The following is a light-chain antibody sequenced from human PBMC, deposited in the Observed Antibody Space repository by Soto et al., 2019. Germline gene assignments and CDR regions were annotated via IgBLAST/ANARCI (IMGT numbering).Light chain of an antibody. CDR1: SSDIGGHNF. V-gene: IGLV2-14*01. CDR2: EVS. J-gene: IGLJ1*01. Sequence: QSALTQPASVSGSPGQSITISCTGTSSDIGGHNFVSWYQQHPGRAPKLMIYEVSNRPSGVSNRFSGSKSGNTASLTISGLQAEDEADYYCGSWDSSLSAYVFGTGTKVTVL. CDR3: GSWDSSLSAYV.